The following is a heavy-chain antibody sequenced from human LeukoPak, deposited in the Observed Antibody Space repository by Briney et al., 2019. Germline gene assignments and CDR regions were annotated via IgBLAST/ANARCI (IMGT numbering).Heavy chain of an antibody. J-gene: IGHJ2*01. CDR3: ARDQPELGSPVWCFDL. Sequence: ASVKVSCKASGYTFTSYGISWVRQAPGQGLEWMGWISAYNGNTNYAQKLQGRVTMTTDTSTSTAYMELRSLRSEDTAVYYCARDQPELGSPVWCFDLWGRGTLVTVST. D-gene: IGHD7-27*01. CDR2: ISAYNGNT. CDR1: GYTFTSYG. V-gene: IGHV1-18*01.